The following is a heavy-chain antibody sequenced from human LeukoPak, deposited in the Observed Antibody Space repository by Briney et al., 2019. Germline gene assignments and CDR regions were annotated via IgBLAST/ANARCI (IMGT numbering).Heavy chain of an antibody. Sequence: SETLSLTCAVYGGSFSGYYWSWIRQPPGKGLEWIGEINHSGSTNYNPSLKSRVTISVDTSKNQFSLKLSSVTAADTAVYYCARDHYDILTGYYNYFDYWGQGTLVTVSS. CDR3: ARDHYDILTGYYNYFDY. CDR1: GGSFSGYY. CDR2: INHSGST. D-gene: IGHD3-9*01. J-gene: IGHJ4*02. V-gene: IGHV4-34*01.